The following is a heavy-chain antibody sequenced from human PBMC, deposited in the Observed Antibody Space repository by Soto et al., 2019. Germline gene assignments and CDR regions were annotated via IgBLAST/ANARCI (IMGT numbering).Heavy chain of an antibody. CDR3: VRDDIGLGIDY. CDR2: ISTNAQST. CDR1: DSTSTTYR. J-gene: IGHJ4*02. Sequence: QPWGSLRLPSASSDSTSTTYRIHWVRRARQNSLGSVSHISTNAQSTTYEDSVKGRFTISRDNAKNTLYLQMNSLRAEDTAVYYCVRDDIGLGIDYWGLGTLVTVSS. V-gene: IGHV3-74*01. D-gene: IGHD1-26*01.